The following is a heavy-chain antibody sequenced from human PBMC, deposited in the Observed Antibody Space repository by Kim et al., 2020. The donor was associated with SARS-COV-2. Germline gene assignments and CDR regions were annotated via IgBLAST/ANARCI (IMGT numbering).Heavy chain of an antibody. CDR3: ARDLSSS. V-gene: IGHV1-3*01. J-gene: IGHJ4*02. CDR2: NGNT. D-gene: IGHD6-13*01. Sequence: NGNTKNSQKFQGRVTITRDTSASTAYMELSSLRSEDTAVYYCARDLSSSWGQGTLVTVSS.